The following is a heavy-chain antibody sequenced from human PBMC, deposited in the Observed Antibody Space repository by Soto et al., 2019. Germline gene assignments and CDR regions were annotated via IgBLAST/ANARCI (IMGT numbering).Heavy chain of an antibody. Sequence: SETLSLTCTVSGGSISSYYWSWIRQPPGKGLEWIGYIYYSGSTNYYPSLKSRVTISVDTSKNQFSLQLTSVTAADTAVYYCARAVKYYYDSSGYYPFDYWGQGTLVTVSS. V-gene: IGHV4-59*12. J-gene: IGHJ4*02. CDR2: IYYSGST. CDR1: GGSISSYY. D-gene: IGHD3-22*01. CDR3: ARAVKYYYDSSGYYPFDY.